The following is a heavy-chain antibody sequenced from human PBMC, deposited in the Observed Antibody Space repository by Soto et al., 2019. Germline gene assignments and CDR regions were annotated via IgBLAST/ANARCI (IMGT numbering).Heavy chain of an antibody. D-gene: IGHD6-13*01. CDR1: GFTFSIYA. V-gene: IGHV3-23*01. Sequence: GGSLRLSCAASGFTFSIYAMSWVRQAPGKGLEWVSAISGSGGSTYYADSVKGRFTISRDNSKNTLYLQMNSLRAEDTAVYYCGKYSSCWAQSGAFDIWGQGTMVTVSS. J-gene: IGHJ3*02. CDR3: GKYSSCWAQSGAFDI. CDR2: ISGSGGST.